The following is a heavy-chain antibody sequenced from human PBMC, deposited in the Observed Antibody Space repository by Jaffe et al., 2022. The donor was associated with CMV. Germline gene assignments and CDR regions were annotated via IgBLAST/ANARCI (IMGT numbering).Heavy chain of an antibody. CDR2: ISYDGSNK. V-gene: IGHV3-30*18. Sequence: QVQLVESGGGVVQPGRSLRLSCAASGFTFSSYGMHWVRQAPGKGLEWVAVISYDGSNKYYADSVKGRFTISRDNSKNTLYLQMNSLRAEDTAVYYCAKVSYDSSGYRDAFDIWGQGTMVTVSS. CDR3: AKVSYDSSGYRDAFDI. CDR1: GFTFSSYG. J-gene: IGHJ3*02. D-gene: IGHD3-22*01.